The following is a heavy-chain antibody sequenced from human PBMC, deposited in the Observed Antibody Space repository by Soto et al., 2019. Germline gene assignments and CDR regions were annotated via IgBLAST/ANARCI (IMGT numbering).Heavy chain of an antibody. D-gene: IGHD2-21*02. J-gene: IGHJ6*02. CDR3: AREDDGGDSLDV. CDR2: IHHSGAF. Sequence: QVQLLESGPGLVKPSQTLSLTCTVSGGSINSDSYHWTWIRQSPGKGLEGIGYIHHSGAFLYKPTVKSRLNSSVNTSKIQFSLHLSSVTDADTAVYFCAREDDGGDSLDVWGQGTTVTVSS. V-gene: IGHV4-30-4*08. CDR1: GGSINSDSYH.